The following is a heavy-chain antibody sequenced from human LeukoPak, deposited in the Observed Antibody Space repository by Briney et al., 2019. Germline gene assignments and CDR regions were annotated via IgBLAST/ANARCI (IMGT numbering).Heavy chain of an antibody. J-gene: IGHJ4*02. D-gene: IGHD3-10*01. CDR2: ISSSSSYI. CDR3: ARDREGDYGSGSYTPLDY. CDR1: GFTFSSYS. V-gene: IGHV3-21*01. Sequence: GALRLSCAASGFTFSSYSMNWVRQAPGKGLEWVSSISSSSSYIYYADSVKGRFTISRDNAKNSLYLQMNSLRAEDTAVYYCARDREGDYGSGSYTPLDYWGQGTLATVSS.